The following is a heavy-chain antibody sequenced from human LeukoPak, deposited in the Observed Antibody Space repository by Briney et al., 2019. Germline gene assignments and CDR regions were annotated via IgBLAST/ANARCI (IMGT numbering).Heavy chain of an antibody. CDR2: INQDGSEK. D-gene: IGHD5-24*01. Sequence: PGGSLRLSCAASRFTFSSYWMSWVRQAPGKGLEWVANINQDGSEKYYVDSVKGRFTISRDNAKNSLYLQMNSLRAEDTAVYYCARRDGYNSFYFDYWGQGTLVTVSS. CDR1: RFTFSSYW. J-gene: IGHJ4*02. CDR3: ARRDGYNSFYFDY. V-gene: IGHV3-7*01.